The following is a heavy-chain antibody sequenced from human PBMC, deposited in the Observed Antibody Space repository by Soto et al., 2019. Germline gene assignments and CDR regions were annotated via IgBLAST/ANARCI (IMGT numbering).Heavy chain of an antibody. CDR1: GGTFSSYA. V-gene: IGHV1-69*13. CDR3: ARKVVYYDSSGSPGLQH. Sequence: ASVKVSCKASGGTFSSYAISWVRQAPGQGLEWMGGIIPIFGTANYAQKFQGRVTITADESTSTAYMELSSLRSEDTAVYYCARKVVYYDSSGSPGLQHWGQDTLVTVSS. D-gene: IGHD3-22*01. J-gene: IGHJ1*01. CDR2: IIPIFGTA.